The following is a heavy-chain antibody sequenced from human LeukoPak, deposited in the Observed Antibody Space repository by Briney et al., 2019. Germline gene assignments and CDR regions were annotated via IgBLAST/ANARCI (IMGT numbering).Heavy chain of an antibody. Sequence: PSETLSLTRAVYGGSFSGYYWSWIRQPPGKGLEWIGEINHSGSTNYNPSLKSRVTISVDTSKNQFSLKLSSVTAADTAVYYCASHSGYEPFDYWGQGTLVTVSS. CDR3: ASHSGYEPFDY. CDR2: INHSGST. CDR1: GGSFSGYY. J-gene: IGHJ4*02. V-gene: IGHV4-34*01. D-gene: IGHD5-12*01.